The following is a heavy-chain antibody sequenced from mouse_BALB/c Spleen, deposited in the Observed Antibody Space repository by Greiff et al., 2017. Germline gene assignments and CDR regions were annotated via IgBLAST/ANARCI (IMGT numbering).Heavy chain of an antibody. V-gene: IGHV5-6-5*01. CDR1: GFTFSSYA. J-gene: IGHJ4*01. D-gene: IGHD1-1*01. Sequence: DVKLVESGGGLVKPGGSLKLSCAASGFTFSSYAMSWVRQTPEKRLEWVASISSGGSTYYPDSVKGRFTISRDNARNILYLQMSSLRSEDTAMYYCARGGGSSYDYAMDYWGQGTSVTVSS. CDR3: ARGGGSSYDYAMDY. CDR2: ISSGGST.